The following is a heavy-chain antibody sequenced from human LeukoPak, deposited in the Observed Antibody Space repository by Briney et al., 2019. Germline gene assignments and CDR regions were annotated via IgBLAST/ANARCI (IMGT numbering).Heavy chain of an antibody. J-gene: IGHJ3*02. V-gene: IGHV3-74*01. CDR2: IKTDGTTT. CDR3: ARKSRTDAFDI. CDR1: GFIFSGYW. Sequence: PGGSLRLSCAGSGFIFSGYWMHWVRQAPGKGLMWVSRIKTDGTTTYYADSVKGRFTISRDNARNLLYLQMNSLRAEDTAVYYCARKSRTDAFDIWGQGTMVTVSS.